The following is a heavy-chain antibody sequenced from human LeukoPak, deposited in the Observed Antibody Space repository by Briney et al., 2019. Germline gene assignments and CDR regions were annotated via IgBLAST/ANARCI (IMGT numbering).Heavy chain of an antibody. J-gene: IGHJ4*02. CDR3: ARGARPVYYFDY. CDR2: IWYDGSNK. V-gene: IGHV3-33*01. D-gene: IGHD4-11*01. CDR1: GFTFSSYG. Sequence: LGGSLRLSCAASGFTFSSYGMHWVRQAPGKGLEWVAVIWYDGSNKYYADSVKGRFTISRDNSKNTLYLQMNSLRAEDTAVYYCARGARPVYYFDYWGQGTLVTVSS.